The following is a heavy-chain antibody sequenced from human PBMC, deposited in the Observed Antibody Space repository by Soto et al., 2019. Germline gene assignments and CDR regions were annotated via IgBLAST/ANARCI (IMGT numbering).Heavy chain of an antibody. V-gene: IGHV3-48*03. CDR3: ASQAYGYGFFDY. J-gene: IGHJ4*02. D-gene: IGHD5-18*01. CDR1: GFTFSSYE. CDR2: ISSSGSTI. Sequence: EVQLVESGGGLVQPGGSLRLYCAASGFTFSSYEMNWVRQAPGKGLEWVSYISSSGSTIYYADSVKGRFTISRDNAKNSLYLQMNSLRAEDTAVYYCASQAYGYGFFDYWGQGTLVTVSS.